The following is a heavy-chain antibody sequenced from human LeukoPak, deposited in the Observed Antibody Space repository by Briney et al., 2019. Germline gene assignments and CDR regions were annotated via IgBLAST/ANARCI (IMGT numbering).Heavy chain of an antibody. D-gene: IGHD1-1*01. CDR2: ISGSGGST. CDR3: VKRWTGTTIGQQDY. CDR1: GFTFSSYG. J-gene: IGHJ4*02. Sequence: GGTLRVFCAASGFTFSSYGMSWVRQALGKGLEWVSAISGSGGSTYYADSGKGRFTISRDNYKNTLYLQMNSLRAEDMDVYYCVKRWTGTTIGQQDYWGQGTLVTVSS. V-gene: IGHV3-23*01.